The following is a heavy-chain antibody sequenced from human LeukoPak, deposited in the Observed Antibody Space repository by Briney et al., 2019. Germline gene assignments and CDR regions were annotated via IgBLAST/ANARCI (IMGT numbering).Heavy chain of an antibody. CDR2: VFYNGAT. Sequence: PSETLSLPCIVSGGPISRSIYYWPWVRKPPGKGLGWFGTVFYNGATQYSPSLRSRVTISIDTSTNQFSLKLTSVTAADTALYYCARDVDVLLWFGELLGAFDIWGQGTMVTVSS. CDR1: GGPISRSIYY. D-gene: IGHD3-10*01. V-gene: IGHV4-39*07. CDR3: ARDVDVLLWFGELLGAFDI. J-gene: IGHJ3*02.